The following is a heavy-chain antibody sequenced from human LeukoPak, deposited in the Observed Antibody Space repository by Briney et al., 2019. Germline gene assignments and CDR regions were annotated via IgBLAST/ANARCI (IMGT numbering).Heavy chain of an antibody. CDR2: IYYSGST. CDR3: ARLRIPARYCSSTSCYELDY. CDR1: GGSISSYY. D-gene: IGHD2-2*01. Sequence: SETLSLTCTVSGGSISSYYWSWIRQPPGKGLEWIGYIYYSGSTNYNPSLKSRVTISVDTSKNQFSLKLSSVTAADAAVYYCARLRIPARYCSSTSCYELDYWGQGTLVTVSS. J-gene: IGHJ4*02. V-gene: IGHV4-59*08.